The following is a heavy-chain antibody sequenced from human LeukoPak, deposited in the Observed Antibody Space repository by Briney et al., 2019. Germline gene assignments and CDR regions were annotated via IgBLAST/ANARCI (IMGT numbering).Heavy chain of an antibody. CDR3: ARGVAAPWAFDI. D-gene: IGHD2-15*01. CDR1: GFTFSSHS. Sequence: AGGSLRLSCAASGFTFSSHSMNWVRQAPGKGLEWVSYITSGSTTIYYADSVKGRFTISRDNAKNSLYLQMSSLRAEDTAVYHCARGVAAPWAFDIRGQGTMVTVSS. V-gene: IGHV3-48*01. CDR2: ITSGSTTI. J-gene: IGHJ3*02.